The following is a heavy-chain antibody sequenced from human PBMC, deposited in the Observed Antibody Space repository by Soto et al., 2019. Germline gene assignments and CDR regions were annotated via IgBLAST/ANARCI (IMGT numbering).Heavy chain of an antibody. CDR2: ISYDGSNK. J-gene: IGHJ6*02. CDR3: AKLSVYSSGPIYYGRDV. CDR1: GSTFSSYG. D-gene: IGHD6-25*01. V-gene: IGHV3-30*18. Sequence: GGSLRLSCAASGSTFSSYGMHWVRQAPGKGLGWVAVISYDGSNKYYADSVKGRFTISRDNSKNTLYLQMNSLRAEDTAVYYCAKLSVYSSGPIYYGRDVWGQGTTVTVSS.